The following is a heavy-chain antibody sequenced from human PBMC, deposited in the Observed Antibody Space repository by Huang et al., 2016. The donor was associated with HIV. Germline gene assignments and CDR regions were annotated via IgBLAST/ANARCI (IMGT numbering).Heavy chain of an antibody. CDR3: ARQGLWLPPTDPFDY. CDR2: VYPGDSDT. Sequence: EVHLVQSGAEVKEPGESLKISCQASGYIFDSYWIGWVRQMPGKGLGWMGVVYPGDSDTRYDPSFQGQVTISADQSINTAYLQWSSLKASDTAIYFCARQGLWLPPTDPFDYWGQGTPVTVSA. J-gene: IGHJ4*02. V-gene: IGHV5-51*01. CDR1: GYIFDSYW. D-gene: IGHD3-10*01.